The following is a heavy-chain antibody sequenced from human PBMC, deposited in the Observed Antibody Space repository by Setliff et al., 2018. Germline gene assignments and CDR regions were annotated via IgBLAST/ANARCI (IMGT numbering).Heavy chain of an antibody. J-gene: IGHJ4*02. CDR2: INVSGGSA. Sequence: ASVKVSCKTSGYSFIRYYMYWVRQAPGQGLEGMGLINVSGGSASLVQKFQGRVTMTSDTSTSTVYMDLSGLTSEDTAVYYCARAGLAAADRKGLLDFWGQGTLVTVSS. V-gene: IGHV1-46*01. D-gene: IGHD6-13*01. CDR1: GYSFIRYY. CDR3: ARAGLAAADRKGLLDF.